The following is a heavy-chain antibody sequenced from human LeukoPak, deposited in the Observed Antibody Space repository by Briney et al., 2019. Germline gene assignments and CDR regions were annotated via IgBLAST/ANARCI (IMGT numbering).Heavy chain of an antibody. CDR3: ANGRGDYERVTRFDY. D-gene: IGHD4-17*01. Sequence: GGSLRLSCAASGFTFSSSAMSWVRQAPGKGLEWVSGISGSGVSTYYADSVKGRFTISRDNSKNTLFLQVNSLRAEDTAIYYCANGRGDYERVTRFDYWAREPWSPSPQ. J-gene: IGHJ4*02. CDR2: ISGSGVST. CDR1: GFTFSSSA. V-gene: IGHV3-23*01.